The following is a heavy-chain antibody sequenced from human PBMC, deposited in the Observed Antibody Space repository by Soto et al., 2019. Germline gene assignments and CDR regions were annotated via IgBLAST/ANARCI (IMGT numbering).Heavy chain of an antibody. CDR2: ISYDGSNK. V-gene: IGHV3-30*18. CDR3: AKPYYDFWSGYHHDAFDI. J-gene: IGHJ3*02. CDR1: GFTFSSYG. D-gene: IGHD3-3*01. Sequence: VQLVESGGGVVQPGRSLRLSCAASGFTFSSYGMHWVRQAPGKGLEWVAVISYDGSNKYYADSVKGRFTISRDNSKNTLYLQMNSLRAEDTAVYYCAKPYYDFWSGYHHDAFDIWGQGTMVTVSS.